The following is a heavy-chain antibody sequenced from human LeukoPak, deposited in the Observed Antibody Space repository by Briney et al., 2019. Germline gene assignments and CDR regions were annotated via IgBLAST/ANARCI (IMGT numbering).Heavy chain of an antibody. V-gene: IGHV4-39*07. CDR1: GGSISSSSYY. CDR2: IYYSGST. CDR3: ASSRDDIAARPSGWFDP. J-gene: IGHJ5*02. D-gene: IGHD6-6*01. Sequence: PSETLSLTCTVSGGSISSSSYYWGWIRQPPWKGLEWIGSIYYSGSTNYNPSLKSRVTISVDTSKNQFSLKLSSVTAADTAVYYCASSRDDIAARPSGWFDPWGQGTLVTVSS.